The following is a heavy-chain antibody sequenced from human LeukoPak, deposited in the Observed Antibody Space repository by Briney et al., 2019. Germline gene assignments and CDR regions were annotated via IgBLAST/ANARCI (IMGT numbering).Heavy chain of an antibody. D-gene: IGHD6-19*01. Sequence: SETLSLTCTVSGGSIGSYYWNWIRQAPGKGLEWIGYIHYSGSTNHNSSLKSRVTISVDTSKNQYSLKLSSVTAADTAVHYCARDGVAGGFDYWGQGTLVTVSS. CDR1: GGSIGSYY. CDR3: ARDGVAGGFDY. CDR2: IHYSGST. J-gene: IGHJ4*02. V-gene: IGHV4-59*01.